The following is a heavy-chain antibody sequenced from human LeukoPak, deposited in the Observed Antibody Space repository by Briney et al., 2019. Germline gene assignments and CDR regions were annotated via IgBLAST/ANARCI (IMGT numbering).Heavy chain of an antibody. CDR1: DYSISSGYY. V-gene: IGHV4-38-2*02. CDR2: IYHSGGT. CDR3: ARALGGTYYTDY. Sequence: SETLSLTCTVSDYSISSGYYWGWIRQPPGKGLEWIGTIYHSGGTSYNPSLKSRVTISVDTSKNQFSLKLTSVTAADTAVYYCARALGGTYYTDYWGQGTLVTVSS. J-gene: IGHJ4*02. D-gene: IGHD1-26*01.